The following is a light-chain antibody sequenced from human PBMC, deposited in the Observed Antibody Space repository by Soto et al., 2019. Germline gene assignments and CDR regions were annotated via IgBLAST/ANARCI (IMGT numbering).Light chain of an antibody. V-gene: IGKV3-15*01. CDR2: GAS. CDR1: QSFSSN. J-gene: IGKJ2*01. Sequence: EIVMTQSPATLSVSPLEIGSLSFMASQSFSSNLAWYQQKPGQAPRLLIYGASTRATGVPARFSGSGSGTEFTLTITSLQPQDSATYYCQQRNSYPRTFGQGTKVDIK. CDR3: QQRNSYPRT.